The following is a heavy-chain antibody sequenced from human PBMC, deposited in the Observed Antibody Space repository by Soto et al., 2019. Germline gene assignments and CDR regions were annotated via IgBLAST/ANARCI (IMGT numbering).Heavy chain of an antibody. Sequence: QVQLVESGGGVVQPGRSMRLSCAASGFTFSTYGMHWARQAPGKGLEWVALISSDGTNKYSADSVKGRFTISRDNSKNTLYLQMNSLRAEDTAVYYCAKSPGVGGTLVFWGQGTLVTVSS. CDR2: ISSDGTNK. J-gene: IGHJ4*02. CDR1: GFTFSTYG. V-gene: IGHV3-30*18. CDR3: AKSPGVGGTLVF. D-gene: IGHD1-26*01.